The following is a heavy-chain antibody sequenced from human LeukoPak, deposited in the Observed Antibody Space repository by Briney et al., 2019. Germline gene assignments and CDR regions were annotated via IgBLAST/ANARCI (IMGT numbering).Heavy chain of an antibody. D-gene: IGHD5-18*01. CDR3: ATDPDTAMVTWSLT. Sequence: ASVKVSCTVSGYTLTELSMHWVRQAPGKGLEWMGGFDPEDGETIYAQKFQGRVTMTEDTSTDTAYMELSSLRSEDTAVYYCATDPDTAMVTWSLTWGQGTLVTVSS. CDR1: GYTLTELS. CDR2: FDPEDGET. V-gene: IGHV1-24*01. J-gene: IGHJ5*02.